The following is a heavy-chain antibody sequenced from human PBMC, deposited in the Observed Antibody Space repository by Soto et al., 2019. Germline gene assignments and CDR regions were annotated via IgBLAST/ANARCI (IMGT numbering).Heavy chain of an antibody. CDR2: INPNSGGT. Sequence: ASVKVSCKASGYIFTGYYIHWVRQAPGQGLEWMGWINPNSGGTDYAQKFQGRVTMTRDTSISTAYMELSRLRSDDTAVYFCARARNGGYTYGPGLNDWGQETLVTVAS. CDR1: GYIFTGYY. V-gene: IGHV1-2*02. J-gene: IGHJ4*02. CDR3: ARARNGGYTYGPGLND. D-gene: IGHD5-18*01.